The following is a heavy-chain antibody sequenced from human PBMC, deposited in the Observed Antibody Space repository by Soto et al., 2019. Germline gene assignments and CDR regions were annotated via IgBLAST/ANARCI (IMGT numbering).Heavy chain of an antibody. CDR2: ISGSDGRT. CDR1: GFTFSSYA. CDR3: AKSQTQPLSWFDP. V-gene: IGHV3-23*01. Sequence: PGVSLRLSCAASGFTFSSYAMSWVRQAPGKGLEWVSDISGSDGRTSYAGSVKGRFTISRDNSKNTLYLQMNSLRAEDTAVYDCAKSQTQPLSWFDPWGQGTLVTVSS. J-gene: IGHJ5*02. D-gene: IGHD2-2*01.